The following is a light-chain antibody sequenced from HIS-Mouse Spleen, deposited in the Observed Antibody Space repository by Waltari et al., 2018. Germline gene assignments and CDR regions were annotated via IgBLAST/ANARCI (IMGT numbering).Light chain of an antibody. CDR1: NIGSKS. CDR2: DDS. V-gene: IGLV3-21*03. J-gene: IGLJ2*01. Sequence: SYVLTQPPSVSVAPGKTARITCGGNNIGSKSVHWYQQKPGQATVLVVYDDSDRPSGIPELSSGAKSGNTATLTISRVEAGDEADYYCQVWDSSSDHVVFGGGTKLTVL. CDR3: QVWDSSSDHVV.